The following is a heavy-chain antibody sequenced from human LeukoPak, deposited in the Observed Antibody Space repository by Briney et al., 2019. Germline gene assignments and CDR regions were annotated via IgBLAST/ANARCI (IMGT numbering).Heavy chain of an antibody. CDR3: ARDSEHSSSFAFDI. Sequence: GGSLRLSCAASGFTVSSNYMSWVRQAPGKGLEWVANINQDGSEKHYVDYVKGRFTISRDNAKNSLYLQMNSLRAEDTAMYYCARDSEHSSSFAFDIWGQGTMVNVSS. D-gene: IGHD6-13*01. V-gene: IGHV3-7*01. J-gene: IGHJ3*02. CDR1: GFTVSSNY. CDR2: INQDGSEK.